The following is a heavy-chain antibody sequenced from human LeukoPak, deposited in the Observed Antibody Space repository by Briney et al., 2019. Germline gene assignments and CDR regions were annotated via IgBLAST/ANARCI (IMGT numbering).Heavy chain of an antibody. Sequence: PSETLSLTCTVSGGSMFSYYWNWIRQPPGKGLGWIGYIYSSGITNYSPSLRSRGTISVATSRNQFSLRLTSVTAADTAIYYCARRAYYDSSGYHPTSGYFDLWGRGTLVTVSS. J-gene: IGHJ2*01. CDR2: IYSSGIT. V-gene: IGHV4-4*08. D-gene: IGHD3-22*01. CDR1: GGSMFSYY. CDR3: ARRAYYDSSGYHPTSGYFDL.